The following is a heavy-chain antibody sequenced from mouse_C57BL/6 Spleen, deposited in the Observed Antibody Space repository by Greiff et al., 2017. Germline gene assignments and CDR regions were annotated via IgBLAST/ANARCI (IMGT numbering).Heavy chain of an antibody. D-gene: IGHD2-3*01. CDR3: ARWLLGYYAMDY. CDR2: IDPSDSAT. CDR1: GYTFTSYW. V-gene: IGHV1-52*01. Sequence: QVQLQQPGAELVRPGSSVKLSCKASGYTFTSYWMHWVKQRPIQGLEWIGNIDPSDSATHYNQKFKDKATLTVDKSSSTAYMQLSSLTSEDSAVYYCARWLLGYYAMDYWGQGTSVTVSS. J-gene: IGHJ4*01.